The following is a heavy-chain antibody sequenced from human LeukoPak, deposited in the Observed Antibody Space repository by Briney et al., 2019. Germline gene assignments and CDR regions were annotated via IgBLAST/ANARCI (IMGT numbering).Heavy chain of an antibody. CDR3: AKATSALGSYYTN. J-gene: IGHJ4*02. CDR2: ISGSGGST. CDR1: GFTFSSYA. D-gene: IGHD3-10*01. Sequence: GGSLRLSCAASGFTFSSYAMSWVRQAPGKGLEWISAISGSGGSTYYADSVKGRFTISRDNSKNTLYLQMNSLRAEDTAVYYCAKATSALGSYYTNWGQGTLVTVSS. V-gene: IGHV3-23*01.